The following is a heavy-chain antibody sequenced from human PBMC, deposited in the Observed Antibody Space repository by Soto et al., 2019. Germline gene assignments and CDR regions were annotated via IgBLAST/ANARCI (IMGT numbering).Heavy chain of an antibody. CDR3: AKEGGLSGSYYISSPYYFEY. CDR1: GFTFCSYG. J-gene: IGHJ4*02. CDR2: ISYDGSNT. Sequence: PGGSLRLSCVASGFTFCSYGMHWVRQAPGKGLEWVAIISYDGSNTYYADSVKGRFTISRDNSKNTLYLQMNSLRAEDTSVYYCAKEGGLSGSYYISSPYYFEYWGQGTLVTVSS. V-gene: IGHV3-30*18. D-gene: IGHD1-26*01.